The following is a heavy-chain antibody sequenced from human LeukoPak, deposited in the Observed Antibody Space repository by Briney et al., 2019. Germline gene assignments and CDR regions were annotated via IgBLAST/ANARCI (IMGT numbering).Heavy chain of an antibody. D-gene: IGHD2-15*01. CDR2: ISSSSSYI. Sequence: PGGSLRLSCAASGSTFSSYSINWVPQAQGKGLEWVSSISSSSSYIYYADSVKGRFTISRDNAKNSLYLQMNSLRAEDTAVYYCARGYCSGGSCRKLDYWGQGTLVTVSS. V-gene: IGHV3-21*01. CDR1: GSTFSSYS. CDR3: ARGYCSGGSCRKLDY. J-gene: IGHJ4*02.